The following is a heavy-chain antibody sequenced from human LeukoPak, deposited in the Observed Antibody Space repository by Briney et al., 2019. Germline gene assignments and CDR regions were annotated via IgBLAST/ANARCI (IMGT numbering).Heavy chain of an antibody. D-gene: IGHD4-11*01. J-gene: IGHJ4*02. CDR1: GFTVSSNY. CDR3: ARAPKGLQGFDY. V-gene: IGHV3-66*01. CDR2: IYSGGST. Sequence: GGSLRLSCAASGFTVSSNYMSWVRQAPGKGLEWVSVIYSGGSTYYADSVKGRFTISRDNAKNSLYLQMNSLRAEDTAVYYCARAPKGLQGFDYWGQGTLVTVSS.